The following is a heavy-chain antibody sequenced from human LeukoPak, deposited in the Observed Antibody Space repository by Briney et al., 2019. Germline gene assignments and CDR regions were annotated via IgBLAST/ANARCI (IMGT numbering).Heavy chain of an antibody. CDR3: ARGLGRTAMVTRGGVRFDY. J-gene: IGHJ4*02. CDR2: MNPNSGNT. Sequence: GASVKVSCKASGYTFTSYDINWVRQATGQGLEWMGWMNPNSGNTGYAQKFQGRVTMTRNTSISTAYMELSSLSSEDTAVYYCARGLGRTAMVTRGGVRFDYWGQGTLVTVSS. D-gene: IGHD5-18*01. CDR1: GYTFTSYD. V-gene: IGHV1-8*01.